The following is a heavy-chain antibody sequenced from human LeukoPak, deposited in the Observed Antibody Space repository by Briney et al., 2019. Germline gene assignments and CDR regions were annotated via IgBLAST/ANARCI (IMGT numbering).Heavy chain of an antibody. CDR2: ISGSGGST. Sequence: GGSLRLSCAASGFTFSTYAMNWVRQAPGKGLEWVAAISGSGGSTYYADSVKGRFTVSRDSSKNTLYLQMNSLRAEDTAVYYCAKESQLSYSGTFYIDYWGQGTLVTVSS. V-gene: IGHV3-23*01. CDR1: GFTFSTYA. CDR3: AKESQLSYSGTFYIDY. J-gene: IGHJ4*02. D-gene: IGHD1-26*01.